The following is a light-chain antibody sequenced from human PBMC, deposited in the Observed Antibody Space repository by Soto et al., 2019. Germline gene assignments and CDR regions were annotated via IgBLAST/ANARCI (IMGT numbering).Light chain of an antibody. CDR3: QQSYSSPYT. V-gene: IGKV1-39*01. J-gene: IGKJ2*01. CDR2: AAS. CDR1: QSISSY. Sequence: DIQMTQSPSSLSASVGDRVTITCRASQSISSYLHWYQHKPGKAPELLIYAASSLQSGVPSRFSGSGSGTDFTLTISSLQPEDVATYSCQQSYSSPYTFGQGTKLEIK.